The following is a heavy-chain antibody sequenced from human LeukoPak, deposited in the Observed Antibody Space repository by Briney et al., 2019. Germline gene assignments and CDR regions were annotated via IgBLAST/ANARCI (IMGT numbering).Heavy chain of an antibody. D-gene: IGHD3-22*01. CDR2: ISYDGSKK. J-gene: IGHJ4*02. CDR1: GFTFSRYA. V-gene: IGHV3-30-3*01. CDR3: ARPVFDSSAYLDY. Sequence: PGGSLRLSCAASGFTFSRYAMHWVRQAPGKGLEWVAVISYDGSKKYYADSVKGRFTISRDNSKNTLDLQMSSLRPEDTAVYYCARPVFDSSAYLDYWGQGTLVTVSS.